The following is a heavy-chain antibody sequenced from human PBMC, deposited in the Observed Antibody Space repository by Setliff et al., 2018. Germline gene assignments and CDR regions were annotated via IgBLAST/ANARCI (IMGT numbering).Heavy chain of an antibody. CDR3: AKDTYYYDSSGYYVLDY. J-gene: IGHJ4*02. CDR2: IRPDGSNK. D-gene: IGHD3-22*01. Sequence: PGESLKISCAASGFTFSGYGIHWVRQAPGKGLEWVAFIRPDGSNKYYADFVKGRFTISRDNSKNTLYLQMNSLRVEDTAVYYCAKDTYYYDSSGYYVLDYWGQGTLVTVSS. V-gene: IGHV3-30*02. CDR1: GFTFSGYG.